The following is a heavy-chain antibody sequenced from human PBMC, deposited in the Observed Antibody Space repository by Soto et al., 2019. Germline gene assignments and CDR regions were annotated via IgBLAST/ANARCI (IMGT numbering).Heavy chain of an antibody. D-gene: IGHD1-26*01. CDR2: IWYDGSNK. Sequence: GGSLRLSCAASGFTFSSYGMHWVRQAPGKGLEWVAVIWYDGSNKYYADSVKGRFTISRDNSKNTLYLQMKSLRAEDTAVYYCAREEPQYGMDVWGQGPTVTVYS. J-gene: IGHJ6*02. CDR3: AREEPQYGMDV. CDR1: GFTFSSYG. V-gene: IGHV3-33*01.